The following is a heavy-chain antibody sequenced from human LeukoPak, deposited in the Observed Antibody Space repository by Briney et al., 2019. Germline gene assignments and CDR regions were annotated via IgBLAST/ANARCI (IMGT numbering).Heavy chain of an antibody. Sequence: GGSLRLSCAASGFTFSSYAMHWVRQAPGKGLEWVAVISYDGSNKYYADSVKGRFTISRDNSKNSLYLQMNGLRDEDTAVYYCAREPRESCAAFDIWGQGTMVTVSS. CDR3: AREPRESCAAFDI. J-gene: IGHJ3*02. V-gene: IGHV3-30-3*01. CDR2: ISYDGSNK. CDR1: GFTFSSYA.